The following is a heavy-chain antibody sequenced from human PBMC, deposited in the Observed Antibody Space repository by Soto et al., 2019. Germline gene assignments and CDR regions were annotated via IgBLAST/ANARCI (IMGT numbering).Heavy chain of an antibody. CDR3: ARWPDGYYYYGMDV. V-gene: IGHV1-8*01. CDR1: GYTFTSYD. J-gene: IGHJ6*02. Sequence: QVQLVQSGAEVKKPGASVKVSCKASGYTFTSYDINWVRQATGQGLEWMGWMNPNSGNTGYAQRIQGRVTMTRNTSISPAYMELSSLRSEDTAVYYCARWPDGYYYYGMDVWGQGTTVTVSS. CDR2: MNPNSGNT.